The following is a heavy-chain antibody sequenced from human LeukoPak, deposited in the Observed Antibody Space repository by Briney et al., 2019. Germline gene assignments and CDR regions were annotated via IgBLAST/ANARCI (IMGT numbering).Heavy chain of an antibody. CDR2: ISYDGSNK. CDR1: GFTFSGSA. Sequence: GGSLRLSCAASGFTFSGSAMHWARQAPGKGLEWVAVISYDGSNKYYADSVKGRFTISRDNSKNTLYLQMNSLRAEDTAVYYCARAPGARNYWYFDLWGRGTLVTVSS. CDR3: ARAPGARNYWYFDL. J-gene: IGHJ2*01. V-gene: IGHV3-30-3*01. D-gene: IGHD1-26*01.